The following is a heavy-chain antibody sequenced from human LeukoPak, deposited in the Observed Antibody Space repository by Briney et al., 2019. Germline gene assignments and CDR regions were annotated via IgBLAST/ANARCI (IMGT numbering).Heavy chain of an antibody. D-gene: IGHD3-3*01. V-gene: IGHV3-48*01. Sequence: GGSLRLSSAASGFNFNNYNMNWVRQAPGKGLEWVSYITLSSSSIYYADSVKGRFTISRDNAENSLYLQMNSLRSDDTAVYYCARDGKYYDFWSGYSGFDYWGQGTLVTVSS. CDR1: GFNFNNYN. CDR3: ARDGKYYDFWSGYSGFDY. CDR2: ITLSSSSI. J-gene: IGHJ4*02.